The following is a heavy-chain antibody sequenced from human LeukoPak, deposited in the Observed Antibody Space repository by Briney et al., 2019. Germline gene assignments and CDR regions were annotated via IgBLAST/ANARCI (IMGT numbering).Heavy chain of an antibody. D-gene: IGHD5-24*01. V-gene: IGHV1-46*01. Sequence: ASVKVSCKASGFTFTNYNMHWVRQAPGQGLEWMGIINPSGGSTNYAQNFQARVTMTRDTSTSTVYMELSSLRSEDTAVYYCARVRDGYSDAYDIWGQGTMVTVPS. J-gene: IGHJ3*02. CDR1: GFTFTNYN. CDR3: ARVRDGYSDAYDI. CDR2: INPSGGST.